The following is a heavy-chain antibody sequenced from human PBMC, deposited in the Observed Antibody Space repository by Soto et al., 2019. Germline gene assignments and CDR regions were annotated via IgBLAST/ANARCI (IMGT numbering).Heavy chain of an antibody. CDR3: ATRIGNIGWYWLDT. CDR2: IVLGNGNT. Sequence: ASVKVSCKASGFTFSSSAVQWVRQACGQRLEWIGWIVLGNGNTNYAQKFQERVTITRDMSTSTAYMEVRSLTSEDTAVYYCATRIGNIGWYWLDTWGQGTLVTVSS. CDR1: GFTFSSSA. J-gene: IGHJ5*02. D-gene: IGHD6-19*01. V-gene: IGHV1-58*01.